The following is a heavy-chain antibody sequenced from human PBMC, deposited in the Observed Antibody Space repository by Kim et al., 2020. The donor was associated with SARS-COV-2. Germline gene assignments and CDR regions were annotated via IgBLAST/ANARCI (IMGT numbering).Heavy chain of an antibody. CDR2: ISSSGSTI. D-gene: IGHD2-8*02. Sequence: GGSLRPSCAASGFTFSDYYMSWIRQAPGKGLEWVSYISSSGSTIYYADSVKGRFTISRDNAKNSLYLQMNSLRAEDTAVYYCARCQAEFVLVVYVISYFDYWGQGTLVTVSS. CDR1: GFTFSDYY. V-gene: IGHV3-11*01. J-gene: IGHJ4*02. CDR3: ARCQAEFVLVVYVISYFDY.